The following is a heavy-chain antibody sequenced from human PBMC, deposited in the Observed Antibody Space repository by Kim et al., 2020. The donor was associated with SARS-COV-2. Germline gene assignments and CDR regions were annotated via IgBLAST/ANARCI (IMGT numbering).Heavy chain of an antibody. V-gene: IGHV3-23*01. CDR3: AKGDYYDSSGYSYYFDY. Sequence: VKGRFTISRDNSKNTLYLQMNSLRAEDTAVYYCAKGDYYDSSGYSYYFDYWGQGTLVTVSS. J-gene: IGHJ4*02. D-gene: IGHD3-22*01.